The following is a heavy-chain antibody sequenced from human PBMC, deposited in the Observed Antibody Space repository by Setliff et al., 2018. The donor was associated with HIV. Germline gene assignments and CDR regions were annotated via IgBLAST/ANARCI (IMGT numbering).Heavy chain of an antibody. CDR3: ARDGGGRYYDFWSGSFDY. Sequence: ASVKVSCKASGYTFTTYNITWVRQAPGQGLEWMGCINTNTGSPTYAQGFTGRFVFSLDTSVSTAYLQISSLKAEDTAVYYCARDGGGRYYDFWSGSFDYWGQGTLVTVSS. J-gene: IGHJ4*02. CDR1: GYTFTTYN. CDR2: INTNTGSP. V-gene: IGHV7-4-1*02. D-gene: IGHD3-3*01.